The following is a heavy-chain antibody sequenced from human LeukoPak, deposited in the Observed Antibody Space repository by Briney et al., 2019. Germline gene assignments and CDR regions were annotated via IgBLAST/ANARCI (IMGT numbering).Heavy chain of an antibody. D-gene: IGHD2-2*01. Sequence: GGSLRLSCAASGFTFSDYYMSWIRQAPGKGLEWVALIWYDGSNKYYADSVKGRFTISRDNSKNTLYLQMNSLRAEDTAVYYCARDQGCTSTNCYSLFFHYWGQGTLVTVSS. J-gene: IGHJ4*02. V-gene: IGHV3-33*08. CDR1: GFTFSDYY. CDR3: ARDQGCTSTNCYSLFFHY. CDR2: IWYDGSNK.